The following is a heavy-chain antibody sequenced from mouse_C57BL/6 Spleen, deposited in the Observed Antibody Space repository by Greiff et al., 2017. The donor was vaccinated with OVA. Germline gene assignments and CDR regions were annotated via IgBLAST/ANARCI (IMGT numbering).Heavy chain of an antibody. J-gene: IGHJ3*01. Sequence: DVQLQESGPGMVKPSQSLSLTCTVTGYSITSGYDWHWIRHFPGNKLEWMGYISYSGSTNYNPSLKSRISITHDTSKNHFFLKLNSVTTEDTATYYCAIDGYYWFAYWGQGTLVTVSA. V-gene: IGHV3-1*01. CDR3: AIDGYYWFAY. CDR1: GYSITSGYD. CDR2: ISYSGST. D-gene: IGHD2-3*01.